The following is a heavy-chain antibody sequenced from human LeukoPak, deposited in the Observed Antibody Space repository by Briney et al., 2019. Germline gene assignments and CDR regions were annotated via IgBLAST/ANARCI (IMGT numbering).Heavy chain of an antibody. Sequence: PSETLSLTCTVSGGSISNYYWSWIRQPPGKGLEWIGYIYNSGRTNYNPSLKSRVTISVDTSKNQFSLRLSSVTAADTAMYYCARQLDRSPWVDYWGQGTLVTVPS. D-gene: IGHD1-26*01. J-gene: IGHJ4*02. CDR1: GGSISNYY. CDR2: IYNSGRT. CDR3: ARQLDRSPWVDY. V-gene: IGHV4-59*08.